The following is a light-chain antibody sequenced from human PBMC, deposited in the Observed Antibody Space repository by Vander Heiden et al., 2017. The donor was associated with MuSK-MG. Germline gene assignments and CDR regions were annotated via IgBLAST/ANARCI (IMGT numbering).Light chain of an antibody. CDR1: TGAVTSGHF. V-gene: IGLV7-43*01. J-gene: IGLJ1*01. Sequence: QTVVTQEPSLTVSPGGTVTLTCASSTGAVTSGHFPTWFQQKPGQAPRSLIYNTIKKHSWTPDRFSGSLLGGKAALTLSGVQPEDEAEYYCLLYYGGPRVFGTGTKVTVL. CDR3: LLYYGGPRV. CDR2: NTI.